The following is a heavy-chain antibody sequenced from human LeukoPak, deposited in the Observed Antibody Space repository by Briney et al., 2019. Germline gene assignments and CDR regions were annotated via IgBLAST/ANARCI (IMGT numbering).Heavy chain of an antibody. CDR3: ARGRIAAAGTPVGYYFDY. CDR1: GGTFSSYV. V-gene: IGHV1-69*13. CDR2: IIPIFGTT. J-gene: IGHJ4*02. D-gene: IGHD6-13*01. Sequence: GASVKVSCKASGGTFSSYVISWVRQAPGQGLEWMGGIIPIFGTTNYAQKFQGRVTITADESTSTAYMELSSLRSEDTAVYYCARGRIAAAGTPVGYYFDYWGQGTLVTVSS.